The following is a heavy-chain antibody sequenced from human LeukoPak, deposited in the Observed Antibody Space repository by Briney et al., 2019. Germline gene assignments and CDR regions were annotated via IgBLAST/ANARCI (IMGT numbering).Heavy chain of an antibody. CDR3: ARGVYSYVKPMAVIHFYY. J-gene: IGHJ4*02. V-gene: IGHV4-34*01. CDR2: INHSGST. CDR1: GGSFSGYY. Sequence: PSATLSLTCAAYGGSFSGYYWSWIRQPPGKGREWLGEINHSGSTNYNPSLKSRVTISVDTSKNQFSLKMSSVTAVDTAVYYCARGVYSYVKPMAVIHFYYWGQGTLVTVSS. D-gene: IGHD5-18*01.